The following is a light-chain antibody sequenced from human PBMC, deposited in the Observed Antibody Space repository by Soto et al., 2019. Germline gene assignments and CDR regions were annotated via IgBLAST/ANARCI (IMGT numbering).Light chain of an antibody. CDR2: GAS. CDR3: QQYGSSPLIT. V-gene: IGKV3-15*01. CDR1: QSVSSN. Sequence: EIVMTQSPATLSVSPGERATLSCRASQSVSSNLAWYQQKPGQAPSLLIYGASTRATGTPARFSGSGSGTDFTLTISRLEPEDFAVYYCQQYGSSPLITFGQGTRLEIK. J-gene: IGKJ5*01.